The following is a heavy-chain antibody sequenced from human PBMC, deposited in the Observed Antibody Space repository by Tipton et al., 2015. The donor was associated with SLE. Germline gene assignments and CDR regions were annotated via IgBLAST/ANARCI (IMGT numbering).Heavy chain of an antibody. J-gene: IGHJ6*03. V-gene: IGHV3-30*04. Sequence: SLRLSCAASGFTFSSYAMHWVRQAPGKGLEWVAVISYDGSNKYYAGSVKGRSTISRDNSKNTLYLQMNSLRAEDTAVYYCAREEIPGDYYYYMDVWGKGTTVTVSS. CDR3: AREEIPGDYYYYMDV. CDR1: GFTFSSYA. CDR2: ISYDGSNK. D-gene: IGHD3-10*01.